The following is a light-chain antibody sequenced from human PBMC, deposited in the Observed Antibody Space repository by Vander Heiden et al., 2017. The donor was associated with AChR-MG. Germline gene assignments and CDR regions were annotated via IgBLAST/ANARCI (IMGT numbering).Light chain of an antibody. CDR1: QTIGSNY. V-gene: IGKV3-20*01. CDR2: GAS. J-gene: IGKJ4*01. CDR3: QQYGTSLQ. Sequence: EIVLTQSPGTLSLSPGERATLSCRASQTIGSNYLAWYQQKPGQAPRLLIYGASSRTTGIPDRFSGSGSGTDFTLTISRLEPEDFAVYYCQQYGTSLQVGGGTKVEIK.